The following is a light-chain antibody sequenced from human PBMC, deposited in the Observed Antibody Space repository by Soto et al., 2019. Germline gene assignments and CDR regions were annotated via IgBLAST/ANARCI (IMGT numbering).Light chain of an antibody. Sequence: EIVLTQSPGTLSLSPGERATLSCRASQTVSSSYLAWYQQKPGQAPRLLIYGASIRATGIPDRFSGSGSGTDFTLTISRLEPEDVAVYSCQQYDTSPGYTFGQGTKLEIK. CDR2: GAS. J-gene: IGKJ2*01. V-gene: IGKV3-20*01. CDR1: QTVSSSY. CDR3: QQYDTSPGYT.